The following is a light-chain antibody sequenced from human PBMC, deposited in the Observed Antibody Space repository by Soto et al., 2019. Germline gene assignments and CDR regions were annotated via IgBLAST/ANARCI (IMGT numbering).Light chain of an antibody. CDR3: SSYTSSSTLYA. J-gene: IGLJ1*01. V-gene: IGLV2-14*01. CDR2: DVS. Sequence: QSALTQPASVSGSPGQSITISCTGTSSDVGGYNYVSWYQQHPGKAPKLMIYDVSNRPSGVSNRFSGSKSGNTASLTISGLQAEDEADYYCSSYTSSSTLYAFGTGTKLTAL. CDR1: SSDVGGYNY.